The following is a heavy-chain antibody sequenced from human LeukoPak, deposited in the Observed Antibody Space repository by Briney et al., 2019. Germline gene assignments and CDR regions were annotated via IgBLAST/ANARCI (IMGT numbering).Heavy chain of an antibody. J-gene: IGHJ3*02. CDR2: INHSGST. D-gene: IGHD6-13*01. Sequence: SETLSLTCAVYGGSFSGYYWSWIRQPPGKGLEWIGEINHSGSTNYNPSLESRVTISVDTSKNQFSLKLSSVTAADTAVYYCARAASWYLGAFDIWGQGTMVTVSS. CDR1: GGSFSGYY. CDR3: ARAASWYLGAFDI. V-gene: IGHV4-34*01.